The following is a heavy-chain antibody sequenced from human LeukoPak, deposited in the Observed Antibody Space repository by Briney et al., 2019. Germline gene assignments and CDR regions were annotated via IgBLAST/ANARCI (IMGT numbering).Heavy chain of an antibody. V-gene: IGHV4-59*11. CDR1: GDSISSHY. CDR2: IYYSGST. CDR3: ARGGGVTYYGSTGYLWYFDY. J-gene: IGHJ4*02. D-gene: IGHD3-22*01. Sequence: PWDTLSLTCTVSGDSISSHYWSWIRQPPGKGLEWIGYIYYSGSTKFNPSLKSRVTISVDTSKNQFSLKLSSVTAADTAVYYCARGGGVTYYGSTGYLWYFDYWGQGTLVTVSS.